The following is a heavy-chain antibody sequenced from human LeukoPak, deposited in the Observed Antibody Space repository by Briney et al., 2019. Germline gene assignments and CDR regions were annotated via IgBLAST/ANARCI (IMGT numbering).Heavy chain of an antibody. CDR2: IYHSGST. CDR3: ARLELYYDYVWGSYRPKRGRGFDY. V-gene: IGHV4-4*02. D-gene: IGHD3-16*02. Sequence: SETLSLTCAVSGGSISSSNWWSWVRQPPGKGLEWIGEIYHSGSTNYNPSLKSRVTISVDKSKNQFSLKLSSVTAADTAVYYCARLELYYDYVWGSYRPKRGRGFDYWGQGTLVTVSS. CDR1: GGSISSSNW. J-gene: IGHJ4*02.